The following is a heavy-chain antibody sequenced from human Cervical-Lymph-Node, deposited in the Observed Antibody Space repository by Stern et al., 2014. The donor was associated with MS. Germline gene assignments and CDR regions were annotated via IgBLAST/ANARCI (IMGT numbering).Heavy chain of an antibody. J-gene: IGHJ4*02. CDR1: GFTFSSYG. CDR3: VKRGITEVRGVRLGDY. D-gene: IGHD3-10*01. Sequence: VQLVESGGGVVQPGRSLRLACTVSGFTFSSYGMHWVRQATGKGLEWVSVISYDGSDIYDAEAVKGRFTISRDKTKNTLYLEMRRLRREDTAVYYCVKRGITEVRGVRLGDYWGPGTLVIVSS. V-gene: IGHV3-30*18. CDR2: ISYDGSDI.